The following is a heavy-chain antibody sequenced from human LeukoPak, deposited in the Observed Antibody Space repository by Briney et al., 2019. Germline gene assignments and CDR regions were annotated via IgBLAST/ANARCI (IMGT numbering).Heavy chain of an antibody. V-gene: IGHV1-69-2*01. D-gene: IGHD3-3*01. CDR1: GYTFTDYY. CDR2: VDPEDGET. CDR3: ATFTIFGNWFDP. J-gene: IGHJ5*02. Sequence: ASVKVSCKVSGYTFTDYYMHWVQQAPGKGLEWMALVDPEDGETIYAEKFQGRVTITADTSTYTAYMELSSLRSEDTAVYYCATFTIFGNWFDPWGQGTLVTVSS.